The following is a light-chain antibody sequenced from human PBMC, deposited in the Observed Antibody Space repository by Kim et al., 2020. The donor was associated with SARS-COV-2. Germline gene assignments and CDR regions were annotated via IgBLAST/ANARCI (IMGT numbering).Light chain of an antibody. J-gene: IGLJ3*02. CDR3: SSYTSSSTWV. Sequence: QSALTQPASVSGSPGQSITISCTGTSSDVGGYNYVSWYQQHPGKAPKLMIYDVSKRPSGVSNRFSGSKSGNTASLTISGLLAEDEADYYCSSYTSSSTWVFGGGTQLTVL. V-gene: IGLV2-14*01. CDR2: DVS. CDR1: SSDVGGYNY.